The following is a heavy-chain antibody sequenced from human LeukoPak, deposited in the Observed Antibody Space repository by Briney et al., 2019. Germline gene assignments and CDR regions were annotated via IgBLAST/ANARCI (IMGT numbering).Heavy chain of an antibody. CDR2: IYYSGST. CDR1: GGSISSYY. Sequence: SETLSLTCTVSGGSISSYYWSWLRQPPGKGLEWIGYIYYSGSTNYNPSLKSRVTISVDTSKNQFSLKLSSVTAADTAVYYCARGGGYSSGLSYWGQGTLVTVSS. D-gene: IGHD6-19*01. V-gene: IGHV4-59*01. J-gene: IGHJ4*02. CDR3: ARGGGYSSGLSY.